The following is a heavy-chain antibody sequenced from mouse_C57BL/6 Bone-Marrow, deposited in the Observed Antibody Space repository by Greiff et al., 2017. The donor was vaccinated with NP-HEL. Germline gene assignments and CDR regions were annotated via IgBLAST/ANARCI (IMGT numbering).Heavy chain of an antibody. CDR1: GFSLTSYG. V-gene: IGHV2-2*01. J-gene: IGHJ4*01. Sequence: QVQLQQSGPGLVQPSQSLSITCTVSGFSLTSYGVHWVRQSPGKGLEWLGVIWSGGSTDYNAAFISRLSISKDNSKSQVFFKMNSLQADDTAIYYCARRGGYYYAMDYWGKEPQSPSPQ. CDR3: ARRGGYYYAMDY. CDR2: IWSGGST.